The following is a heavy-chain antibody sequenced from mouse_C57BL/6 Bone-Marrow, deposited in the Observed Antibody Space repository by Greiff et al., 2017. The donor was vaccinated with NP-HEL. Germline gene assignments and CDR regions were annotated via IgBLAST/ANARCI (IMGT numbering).Heavy chain of an antibody. J-gene: IGHJ4*01. CDR3: AKHSGDYYAMDY. Sequence: EVKLMESGGGLVQPGESLKLSCESNEYEFPSHDMSWVRKTPEKRLELVAAINSDGGSTSYPDTMERRFIISRDNTKKTLYLQMSSLRSEDTALYYCAKHSGDYYAMDYWGQRTSVTVSS. V-gene: IGHV5-2*01. CDR1: EYEFPSHD. CDR2: INSDGGST.